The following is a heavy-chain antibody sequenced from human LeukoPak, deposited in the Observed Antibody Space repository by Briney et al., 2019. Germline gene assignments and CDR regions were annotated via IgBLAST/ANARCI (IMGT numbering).Heavy chain of an antibody. D-gene: IGHD6-19*01. CDR3: AKGQVAVAGYYYYGMDV. J-gene: IGHJ6*02. CDR2: ISGSGGST. Sequence: GGSLRLSCAASGFTFSSYAMSWVRQAPGQGLEWVSAISGSGGSTYYADSVKGRFTISRDNSKNTLYLQMSSLRAEDTAVYYCAKGQVAVAGYYYYGMDVWGQGTTVTVSS. CDR1: GFTFSSYA. V-gene: IGHV3-23*01.